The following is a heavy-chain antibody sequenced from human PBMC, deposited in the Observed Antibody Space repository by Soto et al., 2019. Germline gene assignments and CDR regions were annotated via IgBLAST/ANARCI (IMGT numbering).Heavy chain of an antibody. Sequence: SXKASFKASGNTXSGNYIHLVRQAPGQGLEWMGWINPNNDGTTYAEKFQVRVTMTRDTSTSTAYIEVRRLRCDDTAVYYCARDLGGSRDSWGQGTLVTVSS. J-gene: IGHJ4*02. V-gene: IGHV1-2*02. CDR3: ARDLGGSRDS. D-gene: IGHD1-26*01. CDR2: INPNNDGT. CDR1: GNTXSGNY.